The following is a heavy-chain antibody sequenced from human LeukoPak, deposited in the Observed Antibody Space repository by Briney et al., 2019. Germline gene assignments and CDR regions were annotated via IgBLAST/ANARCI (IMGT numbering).Heavy chain of an antibody. V-gene: IGHV3-23*01. D-gene: IGHD6-19*01. J-gene: IGHJ4*02. CDR3: AQEAVAGYFDY. CDR1: GFTFSNYA. Sequence: PGGSLRLSCAAPGFTFSNYAMSWVRQAPGKGLEWVSAISGSGGSSYYADSVKGRFTISRDNSKNTLNLQMNSPRAEDTAVYHCAQEAVAGYFDYWGQGTLVTVSS. CDR2: ISGSGGSS.